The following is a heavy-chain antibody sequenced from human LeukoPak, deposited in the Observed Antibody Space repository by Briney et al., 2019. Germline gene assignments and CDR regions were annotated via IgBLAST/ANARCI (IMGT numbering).Heavy chain of an antibody. D-gene: IGHD5-18*01. Sequence: GRSLRLSCAASGFTFSSYGMHWVRQAPGKGLEWVAVISYDGSNKYYADSVKGRFTISRDNSKNTLYLQMNSLRAEDTAVYYCAKDGRGYSYGYYYWGQGTLVTVSS. V-gene: IGHV3-30*18. J-gene: IGHJ4*02. CDR3: AKDGRGYSYGYYY. CDR2: ISYDGSNK. CDR1: GFTFSSYG.